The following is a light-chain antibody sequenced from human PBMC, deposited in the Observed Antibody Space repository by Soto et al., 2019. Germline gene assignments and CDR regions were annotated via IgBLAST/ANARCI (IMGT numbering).Light chain of an antibody. CDR1: ESVSKW. CDR2: DAS. V-gene: IGKV1-5*01. Sequence: DIQMTQSPSFLSASVGDKVTITCRATESVSKWLAWYQEKPGNPPRPLIYDASTLESGVPSRFSGSGSEKEFTLTISSLQADDFAIYYCQQFNSYPWTFGQGTKVEMK. CDR3: QQFNSYPWT. J-gene: IGKJ1*01.